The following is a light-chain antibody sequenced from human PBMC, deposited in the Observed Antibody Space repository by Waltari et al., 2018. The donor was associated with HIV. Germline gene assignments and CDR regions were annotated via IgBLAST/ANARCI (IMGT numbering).Light chain of an antibody. CDR3: QVWDSTSDHVL. CDR2: YDT. V-gene: IGLV3-21*04. J-gene: IGLJ2*01. CDR1: NRERKS. Sequence: SSLLTQTPSVSVAPGKTARITCGGQNRERKSVHGYQQKPGQAPLLVIYYDTDRPSGIPERFSGSNSGNTATLTISRVGDGDEADYYCQVWDSTSDHVLFGGGTRLTVL.